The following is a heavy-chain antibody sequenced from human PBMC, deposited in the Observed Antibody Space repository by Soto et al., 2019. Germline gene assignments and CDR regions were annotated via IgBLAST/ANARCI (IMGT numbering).Heavy chain of an antibody. Sequence: PGESLKISCKHSGFNFPTFWIAWVRQMPGQGLEWMGTIYPDDSDTRYSPSLQGQVTISADKSIQTAYLQWGSLKASDSALYYCAEVNYGSPGWHFDFWGQGTLVTVSS. CDR3: AEVNYGSPGWHFDF. D-gene: IGHD4-17*01. V-gene: IGHV5-51*01. J-gene: IGHJ4*02. CDR1: GFNFPTFW. CDR2: IYPDDSDT.